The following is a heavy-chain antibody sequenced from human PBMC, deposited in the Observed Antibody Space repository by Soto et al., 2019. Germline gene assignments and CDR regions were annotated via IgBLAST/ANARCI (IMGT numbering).Heavy chain of an antibody. J-gene: IGHJ4*02. D-gene: IGHD3-22*01. CDR1: GFTFSNYW. CDR3: TRGYSSGYRIDY. Sequence: EVQLVESGGDLVQPGGSLRLSCAASGFTFSNYWMHWVRQAPGKGLMWVSRINSDGSSRTYADSVKGRFTISRDNAKNTLYLHMNSLRAEDTAVYYCTRGYSSGYRIDYWGQGTLVTVSS. CDR2: INSDGSSR. V-gene: IGHV3-74*01.